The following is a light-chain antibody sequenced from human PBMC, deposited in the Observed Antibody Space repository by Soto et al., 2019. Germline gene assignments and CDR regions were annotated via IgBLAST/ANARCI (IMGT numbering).Light chain of an antibody. CDR3: SSYTSTHGV. V-gene: IGLV2-14*01. CDR1: SSDVGGYNY. CDR2: EVS. J-gene: IGLJ1*01. Sequence: QSVLTQPASVSGSPGQSITISCTGTSSDVGGYNYVSWYQQHPGKAPKLMIYEVSNRPSGVSNRFSGSKSGNTASLTISGLQAEDEADYYCSSYTSTHGVFGTGTNVTVL.